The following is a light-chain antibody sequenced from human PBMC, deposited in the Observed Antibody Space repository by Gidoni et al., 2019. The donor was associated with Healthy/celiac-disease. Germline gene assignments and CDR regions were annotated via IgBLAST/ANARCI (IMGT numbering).Light chain of an antibody. CDR1: QSISSY. V-gene: IGKV1-39*01. J-gene: IGKJ1*01. CDR2: AAS. Sequence: IQMTQSPSSLSASVGDRVTITCRASQSISSYLNWYQQKPGKAPKLLIYAASSLQSVVPSRFSGSGSGTDFTLTISSLQPEDFATYYCQQSYSTPRTFGQGTKVEIK. CDR3: QQSYSTPRT.